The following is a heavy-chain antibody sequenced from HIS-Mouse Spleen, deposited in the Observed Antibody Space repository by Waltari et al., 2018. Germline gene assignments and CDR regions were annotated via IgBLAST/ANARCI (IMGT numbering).Heavy chain of an antibody. CDR2: IYYSGST. J-gene: IGHJ2*01. V-gene: IGHV4-39*07. CDR1: GGSISSSSYY. D-gene: IGHD6-13*01. CDR3: AREIPYSSSWYDWYFDL. Sequence: QLQLQESGPGLVKPSETLSLTCPVPGGSISSSSYYWGWIRQPPGKGREWIGSIYYSGSTYYNPSLKSRVTISVDTSKNQFSLKLSSVTAADTAVYYGAREIPYSSSWYDWYFDLWGRGTLVTVSS.